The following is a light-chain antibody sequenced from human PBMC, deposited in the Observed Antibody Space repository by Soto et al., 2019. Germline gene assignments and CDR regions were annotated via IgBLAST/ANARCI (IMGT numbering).Light chain of an antibody. CDR3: QQYGSKQLT. CDR2: GAS. J-gene: IGKJ4*01. V-gene: IGKV3-20*01. CDR1: QSVMSSF. Sequence: EVVLTQSPGTLSLSPGERASLSCRASQSVMSSFLAWYQHKPGQAPRLLIYGASSRATGIPDRFSGSGSGRDFTLTISRVEPEDFAVYFCQQYGSKQLTFGGGTKMEIK.